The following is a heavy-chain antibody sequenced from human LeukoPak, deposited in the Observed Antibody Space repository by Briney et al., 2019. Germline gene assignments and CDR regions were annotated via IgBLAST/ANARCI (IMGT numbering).Heavy chain of an antibody. D-gene: IGHD6-19*01. V-gene: IGHV3-48*03. CDR3: ARSVQWLPY. J-gene: IGHJ4*02. Sequence: GGSLRLSCVASGFTFSSYAMNWLRQAPGKGLEWVSYISGSGSNKYYADSVKGRFTISRDNAKNSLYLQLNSIRAEDTAIYYCARSVQWLPYWGQGTLVTVSS. CDR2: ISGSGSNK. CDR1: GFTFSSYA.